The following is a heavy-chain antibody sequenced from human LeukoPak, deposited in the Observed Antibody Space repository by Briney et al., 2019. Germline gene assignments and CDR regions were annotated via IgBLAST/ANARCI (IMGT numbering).Heavy chain of an antibody. Sequence: SETLSLTRTVSGGSISSDYWSWIRQPPGKGLEWIGYIYYSGSTNYNPSLKSRVTISVDTSKNQFSLKLSSVTAADTAVYYCAMETRGYSYGPDYYYMDVWGKGTTVTVSS. CDR2: IYYSGST. V-gene: IGHV4-59*12. D-gene: IGHD5-18*01. CDR3: AMETRGYSYGPDYYYMDV. CDR1: GGSISSDY. J-gene: IGHJ6*03.